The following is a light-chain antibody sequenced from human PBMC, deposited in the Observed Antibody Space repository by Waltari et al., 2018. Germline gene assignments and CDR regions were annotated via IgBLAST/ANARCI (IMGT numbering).Light chain of an antibody. CDR3: SSYAGSNNHVI. Sequence: QSALTQPPSASGSPGQSVTISCTGTSSDVGGYNYVSWYQQHPGKAPKLIIYEVSKWPSGVPDRFSGSKSGNTASLTVSVLQVEDEADYYCSSYAGSNNHVIFGGGTKLTVL. V-gene: IGLV2-8*01. J-gene: IGLJ2*01. CDR1: SSDVGGYNY. CDR2: EVS.